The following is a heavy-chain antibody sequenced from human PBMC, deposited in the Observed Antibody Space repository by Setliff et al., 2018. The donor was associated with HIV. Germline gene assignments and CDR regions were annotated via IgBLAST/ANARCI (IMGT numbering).Heavy chain of an antibody. V-gene: IGHV1-2*06. CDR2: INPNSGGT. Sequence: ASVKVSCKASGATFSSYAISWVRQAPGKGLEWMGRINPNSGGTNYAQKFQGRFTMTRDTSISTAYMELSRLRSDDTAVYYCARDQGIAAAGSVYWGQGTLVTVSS. J-gene: IGHJ4*02. D-gene: IGHD6-13*01. CDR3: ARDQGIAAAGSVY. CDR1: GATFSSYA.